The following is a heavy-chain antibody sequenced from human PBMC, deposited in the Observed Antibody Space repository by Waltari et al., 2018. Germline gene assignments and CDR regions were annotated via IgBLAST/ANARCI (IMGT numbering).Heavy chain of an antibody. V-gene: IGHV3-15*01. D-gene: IGHD1-26*01. CDR3: TTLDHSGSYEG. J-gene: IGHJ4*02. CDR2: IKSEAHGGTT. CDR1: GFSFRHLW. Sequence: EVQLVDSGGGLVQPGGSLRPSCAASGFSFRHLWMRWVRQAPGKGREWVGRIKSEAHGGTTDYAAPVKGRFTISRDDSENTMYLQMNSLKSEDTAVYYCTTLDHSGSYEGWGQGTLVTVSS.